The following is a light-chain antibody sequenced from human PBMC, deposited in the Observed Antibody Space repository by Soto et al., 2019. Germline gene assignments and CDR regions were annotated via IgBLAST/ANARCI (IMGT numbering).Light chain of an antibody. V-gene: IGLV2-8*01. CDR2: EVT. J-gene: IGLJ2*01. CDR1: SSDVGGYNY. CDR3: SSYTSNYIVV. Sequence: QAVLTQPPSASGSPGQSVTISCTGTSSDVGGYNYVSWYQHHPGKVPKLMIYEVTKRPSGVPDRFSGSKSGNTASLTVSGLQAEDEAEYYCSSYTSNYIVVLGGGTKLTVL.